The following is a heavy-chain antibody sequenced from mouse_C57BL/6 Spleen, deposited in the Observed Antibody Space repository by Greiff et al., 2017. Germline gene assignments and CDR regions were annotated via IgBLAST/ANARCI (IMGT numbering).Heavy chain of an antibody. CDR1: GYTFTSYW. D-gene: IGHD1-1*01. CDR2: IHPRNGGT. J-gene: IGHJ4*01. Sequence: QVQLQQSGTELVKPGASVKLSCKASGYTFTSYWMHWVKQRPGQGLEWIGNIHPRNGGTNYNEKFKSKATLTVDKSTGTAYMQLSSLTAADSAVYYCARRSTTVPYAMDYWGQGTSVTVSS. CDR3: ARRSTTVPYAMDY. V-gene: IGHV1-53*01.